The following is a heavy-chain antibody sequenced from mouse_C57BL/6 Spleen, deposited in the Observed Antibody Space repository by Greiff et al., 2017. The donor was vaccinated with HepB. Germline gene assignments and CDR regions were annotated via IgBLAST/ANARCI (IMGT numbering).Heavy chain of an antibody. J-gene: IGHJ4*01. CDR1: GYTFTGYW. CDR3: ARRAVYYYGSFYAMDY. D-gene: IGHD1-1*01. V-gene: IGHV1-9*01. Sequence: VQLQQSGAELMKPGASVKLSCKATGYTFTGYWIEWVKQRPGHGLEWIGEILPGSGSTNYNEKFKGKATFTADTSSNTAYMQLSSLTTEDSAIYYCARRAVYYYGSFYAMDYWGQGTSVTVSS. CDR2: ILPGSGST.